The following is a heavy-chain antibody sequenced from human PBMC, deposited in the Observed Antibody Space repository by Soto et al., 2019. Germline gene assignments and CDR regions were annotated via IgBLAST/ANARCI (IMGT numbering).Heavy chain of an antibody. CDR1: GYSFTSYW. CDR2: IYPGDSDT. V-gene: IGHV5-51*01. CDR3: ARHDWDLRIAAAGQPVY. D-gene: IGHD6-13*01. J-gene: IGHJ4*02. Sequence: GESLKISCKGSGYSFTSYWIGWVRQMPGKGLEWMGIIYPGDSDTRYSPSFQGQVTISADKSISTAYLQWSSLKASDTAMYYCARHDWDLRIAAAGQPVYWGQGTLVTVSS.